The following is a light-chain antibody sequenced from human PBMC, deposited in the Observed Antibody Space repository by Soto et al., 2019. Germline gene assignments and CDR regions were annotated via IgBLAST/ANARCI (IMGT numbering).Light chain of an antibody. V-gene: IGLV7-46*01. Sequence: QAVVTQESSLTVSPGGTVTLTCDSSIDTVTTSHWPYWFQQKPGQAPKTLIYDTTNRHSWTPARFSGSILGGKAALILSGAQPEDEAEYYCLLSYNGAPAVFGGGTQLTV. CDR3: LLSYNGAPAV. CDR1: IDTVTTSHW. CDR2: DTT. J-gene: IGLJ7*01.